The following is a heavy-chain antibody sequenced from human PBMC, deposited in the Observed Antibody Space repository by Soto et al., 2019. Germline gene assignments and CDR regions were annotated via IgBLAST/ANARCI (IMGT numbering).Heavy chain of an antibody. CDR3: ASRYCSGGSCYSTNYYFDY. CDR1: GYTFTSYA. J-gene: IGHJ4*02. V-gene: IGHV1-3*01. Sequence: QVQLVQSGAEVKKPGASVKVSCKASGYTFTSYAMHWVRQAPGQRLEWMGWINAGNGNTKYSQKFQGRVTITRDTSASTAYMELSSLRSEDTAVYYCASRYCSGGSCYSTNYYFDYWGQGTLVTVSS. D-gene: IGHD2-15*01. CDR2: INAGNGNT.